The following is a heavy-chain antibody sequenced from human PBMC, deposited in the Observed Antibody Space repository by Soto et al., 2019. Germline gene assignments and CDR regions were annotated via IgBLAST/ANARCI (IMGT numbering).Heavy chain of an antibody. Sequence: SETLSLTCAVSGYSISSGYYWGWLRQPPGKGLEWIGSTYHGGSTYYNPSLNSRVTLSIDMTNNHVSLILNSVTAADTAVYYCARVGPWVPFYYDSSPYTFENWFDPWGQGTLVTVSS. CDR3: ARVGPWVPFYYDSSPYTFENWFDP. CDR2: TYHGGST. V-gene: IGHV4-38-2*01. J-gene: IGHJ5*02. D-gene: IGHD3-22*01. CDR1: GYSISSGYY.